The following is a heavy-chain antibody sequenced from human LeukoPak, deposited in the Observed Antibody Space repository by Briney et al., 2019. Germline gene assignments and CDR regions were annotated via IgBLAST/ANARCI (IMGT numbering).Heavy chain of an antibody. CDR1: GFTFTSSA. CDR2: IVVGSGNT. V-gene: IGHV1-58*01. CDR3: AADGGIAAAGTRYGMDV. Sequence: TSVKASCKASGFTFTSSAVQWVRQARGQRLEWIGWIVVGSGNTDYAQKIQERVTITRDMSTSTAYMELSSLRSEDTAVYYCAADGGIAAAGTRYGMDVWGKGTTVTVSS. D-gene: IGHD6-13*01. J-gene: IGHJ6*04.